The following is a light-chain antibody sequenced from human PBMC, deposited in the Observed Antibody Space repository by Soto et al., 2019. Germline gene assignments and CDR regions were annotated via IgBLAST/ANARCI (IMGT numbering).Light chain of an antibody. CDR2: KAS. V-gene: IGKV1-5*03. CDR1: QTISSW. J-gene: IGKJ1*01. CDR3: QHCNSYSEA. Sequence: DIQMTQSPSTLSGSVGDRVTITCRASQTISSWLAWYQQKPGKAPKPLIYKASTLKSGVPSRFCGSGSGTEFTLTISSLQPDDFATYYCQHCNSYSEAFGQGTKVELK.